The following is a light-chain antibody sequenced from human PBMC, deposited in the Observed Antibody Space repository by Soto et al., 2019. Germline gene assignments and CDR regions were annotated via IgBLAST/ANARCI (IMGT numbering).Light chain of an antibody. Sequence: SYELTQPPSVSVAPGQTARVTCEGNTIGSKSVHWYQQKPGQAPILVVYDDSDQPSGIPERFSGSNSGNTATLTINRVEAGDEADYYCQVWHSSGDQYVFGPGTKVTVL. V-gene: IGLV3-21*02. CDR3: QVWHSSGDQYV. CDR1: TIGSKS. J-gene: IGLJ1*01. CDR2: DDS.